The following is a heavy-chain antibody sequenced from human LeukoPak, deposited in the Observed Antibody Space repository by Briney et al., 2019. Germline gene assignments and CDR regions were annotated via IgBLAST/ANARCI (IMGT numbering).Heavy chain of an antibody. V-gene: IGHV4-39*01. D-gene: IGHD6-19*01. CDR1: GGSIRTSSYY. CDR3: ARHVASGWYRGLDI. CDR2: MYYSGSI. Sequence: SETLSLTCVVSGGSIRTSSYYWAWIRQPPGKGLEWIVSMYYSGSICYNSSLKSRITVSADTSKNQLSLKLSSLTAADTAVYSCARHVASGWYRGLDIWGQGTMVTVSS. J-gene: IGHJ3*02.